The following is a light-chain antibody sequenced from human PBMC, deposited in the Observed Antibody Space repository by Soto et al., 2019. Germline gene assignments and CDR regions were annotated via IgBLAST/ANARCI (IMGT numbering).Light chain of an antibody. Sequence: QSVLTQPPSASGTPGQRVTISCSGSSSNIGSNTVNWYQQLPGTAPKLLIYYNNQRPSGVPDRFSGSKSGTSASLAISGLQSEDEADYHCATWDDSLNGWVFGGGTKLTVL. CDR3: ATWDDSLNGWV. J-gene: IGLJ3*02. CDR2: YNN. V-gene: IGLV1-44*01. CDR1: SSNIGSNT.